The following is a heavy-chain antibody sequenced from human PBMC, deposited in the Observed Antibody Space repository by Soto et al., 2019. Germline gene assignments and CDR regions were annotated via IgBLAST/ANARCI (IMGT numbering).Heavy chain of an antibody. CDR2: ISSSGSTR. CDR1: GFSFSTYT. Sequence: GGSLRLSCAASGFSFSTYTMNWVRQAPGKGLEWVSYISSSGSTRYHVDSVKDRFSISRDNAKNLLYLQMNSLRVEDTAVYYCARWGGSVGVADLDYWGQGTLVTVS. D-gene: IGHD2-15*01. CDR3: ARWGGSVGVADLDY. J-gene: IGHJ4*02. V-gene: IGHV3-48*01.